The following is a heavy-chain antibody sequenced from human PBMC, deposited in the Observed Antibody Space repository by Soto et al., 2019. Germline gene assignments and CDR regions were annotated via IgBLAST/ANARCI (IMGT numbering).Heavy chain of an antibody. D-gene: IGHD6-13*01. Sequence: QVQLQESGPGLVKPSGTLSLTCAVSGGSISSSNWWSWVRQPPGKGLEWIGEIYHSGSTNYNPSLKSRVTISVDKSKNQFSLMLSSVTAADTAVYYCARDPAREAAAAKQGYHYYGMDVWGQGTTVTVSS. V-gene: IGHV4-4*02. J-gene: IGHJ6*02. CDR2: IYHSGST. CDR1: GGSISSSNW. CDR3: ARDPAREAAAAKQGYHYYGMDV.